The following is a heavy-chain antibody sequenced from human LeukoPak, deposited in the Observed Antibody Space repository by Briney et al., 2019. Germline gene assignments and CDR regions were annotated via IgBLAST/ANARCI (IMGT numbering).Heavy chain of an antibody. CDR1: GYTFTGYY. Sequence: RASVKVSCKASGYTFTGYYMHWVRQAPGQGLEWMGWINPNSGGTNYAQKFQGRVTMTRDTSISTAYMELSRLRSDDTAVYYCARDWYSSSWYNWFDPWGQGTLVTVSS. CDR2: INPNSGGT. J-gene: IGHJ5*02. CDR3: ARDWYSSSWYNWFDP. D-gene: IGHD6-13*01. V-gene: IGHV1-2*02.